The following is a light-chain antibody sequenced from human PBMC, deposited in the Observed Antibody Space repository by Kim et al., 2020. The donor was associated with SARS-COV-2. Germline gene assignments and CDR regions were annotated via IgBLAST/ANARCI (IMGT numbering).Light chain of an antibody. CDR2: DTS. CDR1: QSITSD. CDR3: QQYNRWPLT. Sequence: EIVMTQSAATLSVSPGERATLSCRASQSITSDLAWYQHKPGQAPRLLMYDTSTRATGIPAMFSGSGSGTEFTLTISSLQSEDFAVYYCQQYNRWPLTFGGGTKVEI. V-gene: IGKV3-15*01. J-gene: IGKJ4*01.